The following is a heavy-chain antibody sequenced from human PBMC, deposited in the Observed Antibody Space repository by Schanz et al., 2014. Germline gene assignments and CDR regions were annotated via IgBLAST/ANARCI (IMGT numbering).Heavy chain of an antibody. J-gene: IGHJ4*02. CDR1: GGTFSTYT. CDR3: ARGRGFYDY. Sequence: QVQLVQSGDEVKKPGASVKVSCKASGGTFSTYTISWMRQAPGQGLEWMGKIIPVLNIATYAQRFQGRVSITADTSTNTAYMELSSLTSEDTAVHYCARGRGFYDYWGQGTLVTVSS. D-gene: IGHD3-10*01. V-gene: IGHV1-69*02. CDR2: IIPVLNIA.